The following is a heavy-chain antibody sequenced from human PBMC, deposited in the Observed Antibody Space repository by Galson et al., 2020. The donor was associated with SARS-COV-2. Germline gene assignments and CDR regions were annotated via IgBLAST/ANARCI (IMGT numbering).Heavy chain of an antibody. D-gene: IGHD6-6*01. CDR3: ARGIYSSSPGGGGFDI. CDR1: GFTFNNYA. J-gene: IGHJ3*02. Sequence: GGSLRLSCAASGFTFNNYAMSWVRQAPGKGLEWVSAIRNSGDSTYYADSVKGRFTISRDNSENTLSLQMNSLRAEDTAVYFCARGIYSSSPGGGGFDIWGQGTMGTVSS. V-gene: IGHV3-23*01. CDR2: IRNSGDST.